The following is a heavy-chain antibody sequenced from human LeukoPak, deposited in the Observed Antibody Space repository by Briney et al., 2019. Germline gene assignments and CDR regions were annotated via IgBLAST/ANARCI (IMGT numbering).Heavy chain of an antibody. CDR3: ARDGPLRYSNYGNDAFDI. Sequence: PGGSLRLSCAASGFTFSSYWMSWVRQAPGKGLEWVANIKQDGSEKYYVDSVKGRFTISRDNAKNSLYLQMNSLRAEDTAVYYCARDGPLRYSNYGNDAFDIWGQGTMVTVSS. J-gene: IGHJ3*02. V-gene: IGHV3-7*01. CDR1: GFTFSSYW. CDR2: IKQDGSEK. D-gene: IGHD4-11*01.